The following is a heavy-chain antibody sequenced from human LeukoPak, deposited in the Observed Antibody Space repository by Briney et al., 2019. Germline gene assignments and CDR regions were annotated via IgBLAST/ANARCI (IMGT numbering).Heavy chain of an antibody. CDR2: INWNGGST. V-gene: IGHV3-20*04. CDR1: GFTFDDYG. D-gene: IGHD6-6*01. CDR3: ARDSRPPWRQEYSSSSYYFDY. Sequence: PGGSLRLSCAASGFTFDDYGMSWVRQAPGKGLEWVSGINWNGGSTGYADSVKGRFTISRDNAKNSLYLQMNSLRAEDTALYYCARDSRPPWRQEYSSSSYYFDYWGQGTLVTVSS. J-gene: IGHJ4*02.